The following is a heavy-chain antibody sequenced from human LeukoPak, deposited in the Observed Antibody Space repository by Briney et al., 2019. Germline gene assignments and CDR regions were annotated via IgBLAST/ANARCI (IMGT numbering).Heavy chain of an antibody. D-gene: IGHD3-22*01. V-gene: IGHV3-30*03. CDR3: ARGPDSSGSYFDY. CDR2: ISYDGSNT. CDR1: GFTFSNYG. Sequence: PGGSPRLSCAASGFTFSNYGMHWVRQAPGKGLEWVAIISYDGSNTYYADSVKGRFTISRDNSKNTLYLQMNSLRAEDTAVYYCARGPDSSGSYFDYWGQGTLVTVSS. J-gene: IGHJ4*02.